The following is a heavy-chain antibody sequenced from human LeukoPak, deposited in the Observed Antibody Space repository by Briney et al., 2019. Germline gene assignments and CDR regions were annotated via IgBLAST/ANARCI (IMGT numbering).Heavy chain of an antibody. CDR2: IYSGGST. Sequence: GGSLRLSCAASGFTFTTNYMSWVRQAPGKGLECISVIYSGGSTYYADSVKGRFTISRDNSKNTLYLQMNSLRAEDTAVYYGARASIAAAGYYFDYWGQGALVTVSS. V-gene: IGHV3-53*01. CDR1: GFTFTTNY. J-gene: IGHJ4*02. D-gene: IGHD6-13*01. CDR3: ARASIAAAGYYFDY.